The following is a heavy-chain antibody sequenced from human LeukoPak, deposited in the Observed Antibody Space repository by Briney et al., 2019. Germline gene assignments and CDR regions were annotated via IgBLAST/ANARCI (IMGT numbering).Heavy chain of an antibody. V-gene: IGHV1-69*05. D-gene: IGHD2-15*01. CDR2: IIPIFGTA. Sequence: GASVKVSCKASGGTFSSYAISWVRQAPGQGLEWMGRIIPIFGTASYAQKFQGRVTITTDESTSTAYMELSSLRSEDTAVYYCAPERYCSGGSCYSGLEGRHGFDPWGQGTLVTVSS. CDR1: GGTFSSYA. J-gene: IGHJ5*02. CDR3: APERYCSGGSCYSGLEGRHGFDP.